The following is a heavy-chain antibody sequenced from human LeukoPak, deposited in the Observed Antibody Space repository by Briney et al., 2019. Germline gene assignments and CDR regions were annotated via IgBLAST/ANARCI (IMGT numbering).Heavy chain of an antibody. V-gene: IGHV1-18*01. CDR2: ISAYNGNT. J-gene: IGHJ4*02. D-gene: IGHD3-22*01. Sequence: ASVKVPCKASGYTFTSYGISWVRQAPGQGLEWMGWISAYNGNTNYAQKLQGRVTMTTDTSTSTAYMELRSLRSDDTAVYYCARGDDSSGFRREGFDYWGQGTLVTVSS. CDR1: GYTFTSYG. CDR3: ARGDDSSGFRREGFDY.